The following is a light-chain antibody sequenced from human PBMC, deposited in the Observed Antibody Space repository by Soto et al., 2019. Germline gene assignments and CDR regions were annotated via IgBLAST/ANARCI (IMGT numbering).Light chain of an antibody. Sequence: DIVMTQSPDSLAVSLGERATINCKSSQSVLYSSNNKNYLAWYQLKQGQPPMLHIYWASTRESGVHERFSGSESGTDFALTISSLQAEDVAIYYCQQYYTTPLAFGGGTRVEIK. V-gene: IGKV4-1*01. CDR3: QQYYTTPLA. CDR2: WAS. CDR1: QSVLYSSNNKNY. J-gene: IGKJ4*02.